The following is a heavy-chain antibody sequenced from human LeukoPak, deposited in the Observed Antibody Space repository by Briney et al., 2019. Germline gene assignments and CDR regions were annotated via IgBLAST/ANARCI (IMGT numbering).Heavy chain of an antibody. J-gene: IGHJ6*04. CDR3: ARDRPAGTAASYYYYGMDV. Sequence: PGGFLRLSCAASGFTFSDYYMSWIRQAPGKGLEWVSYISSSSSYTNYADSVKGRFTISRDNAKNSLYLQMNSLRAEDTAVYYCARDRPAGTAASYYYYGMDVWGKGTTVTVSS. D-gene: IGHD2-2*01. V-gene: IGHV3-11*06. CDR2: ISSSSSYT. CDR1: GFTFSDYY.